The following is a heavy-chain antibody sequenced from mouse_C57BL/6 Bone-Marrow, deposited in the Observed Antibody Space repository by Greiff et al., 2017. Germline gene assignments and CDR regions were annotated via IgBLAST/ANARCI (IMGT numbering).Heavy chain of an antibody. CDR2: IFPGSGST. CDR1: GYTFTDYY. CDR3: AREAVITTVFDY. J-gene: IGHJ2*01. D-gene: IGHD1-1*01. V-gene: IGHV1-75*01. Sequence: QVQLKESGPELVKPGASVKISCKASGYTFTDYYINWVKQRPGQGLEWIGWIFPGSGSTYYNEQFKGKATLTVDKSSSTAYMLLSSLTSEDAAVYFCAREAVITTVFDYWGQGTTLTVSS.